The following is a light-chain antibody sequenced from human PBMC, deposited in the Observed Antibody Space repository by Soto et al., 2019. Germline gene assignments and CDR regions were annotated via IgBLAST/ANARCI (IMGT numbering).Light chain of an antibody. Sequence: DIQMTQSPSTLSASVGDRVTITCRATQSINRWLAWYQQKPGKVPKLLIYHTSGLESGVPSRFRGSGSGAEFTLSISSLQPDDFANYYCQQYNSYPYTFGQGTQLEI. CDR3: QQYNSYPYT. J-gene: IGKJ2*01. CDR2: HTS. V-gene: IGKV1-5*03. CDR1: QSINRW.